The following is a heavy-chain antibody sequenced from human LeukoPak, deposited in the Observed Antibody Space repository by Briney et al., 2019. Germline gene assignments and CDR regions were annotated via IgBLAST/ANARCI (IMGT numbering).Heavy chain of an antibody. CDR3: AREKWAAYGDYVYYYYGMDV. J-gene: IGHJ6*02. D-gene: IGHD4-17*01. CDR2: IWYDGSNK. V-gene: IGHV3-33*01. Sequence: GSLRLSCAASGFTFSSYGMHWVRQAPGKGLEWVAVIWYDGSNKYYADSVKGRFTISRDNSKNTLYLQMNSLRAEDTAVYYCAREKWAAYGDYVYYYYGMDVWGQGTTVTVSS. CDR1: GFTFSSYG.